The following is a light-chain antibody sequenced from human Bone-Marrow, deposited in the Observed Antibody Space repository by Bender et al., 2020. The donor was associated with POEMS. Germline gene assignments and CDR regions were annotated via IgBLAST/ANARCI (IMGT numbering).Light chain of an antibody. CDR1: SGHNTYT. J-gene: IGLJ7*01. Sequence: QPVLTQSSSASASLGSSVRLTCTLSSGHNTYTIAWHQQQPGKAPRYLMNLERSGSYTRRSGVPDRFSGSSSGADRYLTISNLQSEDEADYYCETWDSNTAVFGGGTQVTVL. CDR3: ETWDSNTAV. V-gene: IGLV4-60*03. CDR2: LERSGSY.